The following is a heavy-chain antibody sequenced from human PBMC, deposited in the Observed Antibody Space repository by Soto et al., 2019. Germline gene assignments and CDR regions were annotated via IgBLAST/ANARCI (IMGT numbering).Heavy chain of an antibody. V-gene: IGHV4-39*01. CDR2: IYYSGST. Sequence: QLQLQESGPGLVKPSETLSLTCTVSGGSISSSSYYWGWIRQPPGKGLEWIGSIYYSGSTYYNPSLKSRVTISVDTSKNQFSLKLSSVTAADTAVYYCARFPVVPAAKTAPYYYYYMDVWGKGTTVTVSS. D-gene: IGHD2-2*01. CDR3: ARFPVVPAAKTAPYYYYYMDV. J-gene: IGHJ6*03. CDR1: GGSISSSSYY.